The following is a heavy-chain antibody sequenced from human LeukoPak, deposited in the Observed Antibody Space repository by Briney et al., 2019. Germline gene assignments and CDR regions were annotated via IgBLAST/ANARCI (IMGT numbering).Heavy chain of an antibody. D-gene: IGHD3-22*01. J-gene: IGHJ4*02. CDR2: IKEDGSEK. Sequence: GGSLRFSCAASGFSFSSYWMSWVRQAPGKGLEWVANIKEDGSEKNYVDSVKGRFTISRDNAKNSLYLQMNSLRAEDTAVYYCARKDSSPRTFDYWGQGTLVTVSS. CDR1: GFSFSSYW. V-gene: IGHV3-7*01. CDR3: ARKDSSPRTFDY.